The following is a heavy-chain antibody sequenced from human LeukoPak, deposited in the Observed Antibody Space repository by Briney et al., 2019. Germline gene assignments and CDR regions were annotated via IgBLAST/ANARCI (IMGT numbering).Heavy chain of an antibody. V-gene: IGHV3-48*04. CDR2: ISSSGSTI. J-gene: IGHJ6*02. CDR1: GFTFSSYA. Sequence: GGSLRLSCAASGFTFSSYAMHWVRQAPGKGLEWVSYISSSGSTIYYADSVKGRFTISRDNAKNSLYLQMNSLRAEDTAVYYCARVHGNRPDYYYYGMDVWGQGTTVTVSS. CDR3: ARVHGNRPDYYYYGMDV. D-gene: IGHD1-1*01.